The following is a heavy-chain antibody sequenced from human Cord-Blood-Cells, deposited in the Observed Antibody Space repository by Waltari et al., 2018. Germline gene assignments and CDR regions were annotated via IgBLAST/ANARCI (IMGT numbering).Heavy chain of an antibody. CDR3: ATSRPEPSGSYLVDY. CDR1: GYTLTEFS. V-gene: IGHV1-24*01. J-gene: IGHJ4*02. Sequence: QVQLVQSGAEVKKPGAAVKVSCKVSGYTLTEFSMHGVGPAPGKGLEWMGGFDPEDGETIYAQKFQGRVTMTEDTSTDTAYMELSSLRSEDTAVYYCATSRPEPSGSYLVDYWGQGTLVTVSS. CDR2: FDPEDGET. D-gene: IGHD3-10*01.